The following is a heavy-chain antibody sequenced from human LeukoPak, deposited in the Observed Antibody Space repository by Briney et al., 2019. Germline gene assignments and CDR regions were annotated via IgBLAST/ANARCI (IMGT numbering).Heavy chain of an antibody. CDR2: IHTSGST. J-gene: IGHJ4*02. D-gene: IGHD3-10*01. V-gene: IGHV4-4*07. Sequence: SETLSLTCTVSGGSISSYYWSWIRQPAGKGLEWIGRIHTSGSTNYNPSLKSRATMSVDTSKNQFSLKLTSVTAADTAVYYCARHAYGSGSQITPYLFDYWGQGTLVTVSS. CDR1: GGSISSYY. CDR3: ARHAYGSGSQITPYLFDY.